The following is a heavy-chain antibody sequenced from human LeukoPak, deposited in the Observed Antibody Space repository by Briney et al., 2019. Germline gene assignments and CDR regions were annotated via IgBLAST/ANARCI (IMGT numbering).Heavy chain of an antibody. Sequence: ASVRVSCKASGYTFTSYDINWVRQATGQGLEWMGWMNPNSGNTGYAQKSQGRVTMTRNTSISTAYMELSSLRSEDTAVYYCARGYCSGGSCYWLFDYWGQGTLVTVSS. J-gene: IGHJ4*02. V-gene: IGHV1-8*01. D-gene: IGHD2-15*01. CDR1: GYTFTSYD. CDR2: MNPNSGNT. CDR3: ARGYCSGGSCYWLFDY.